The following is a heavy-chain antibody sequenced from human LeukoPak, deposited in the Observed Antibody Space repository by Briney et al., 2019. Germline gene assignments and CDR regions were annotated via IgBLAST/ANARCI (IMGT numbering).Heavy chain of an antibody. CDR1: GFTFSSYW. Sequence: GGSLRLSCAASGFTFSSYWMHWVRQAPGKGLVWVSRINTDGSTTSYADSVKGRFTISRDNAKNTLYLQMNSLRAEDTAVYYCAREAPSSRYDFWSGKGSEFDPWGQGTLATVSS. CDR3: AREAPSSRYDFWSGKGSEFDP. CDR2: INTDGSTT. J-gene: IGHJ5*02. D-gene: IGHD3-3*01. V-gene: IGHV3-74*01.